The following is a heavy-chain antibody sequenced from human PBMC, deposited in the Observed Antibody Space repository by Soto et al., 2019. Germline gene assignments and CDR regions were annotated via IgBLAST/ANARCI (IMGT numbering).Heavy chain of an antibody. CDR1: GGSVSSGSFY. J-gene: IGHJ4*02. D-gene: IGHD4-17*01. V-gene: IGHV4-61*01. CDR2: GSYSGTT. Sequence: QVQLQESGPGLVKPSETLSLTCTVSGGSVSSGSFYWAWIRQPPGKGLEWIGFGSYSGTTNYKSSLKSRVTIYVDTSRSQISLKVSSLTAADTAVYYCARGATVTQYDYWGQGTLVTVSS. CDR3: ARGATVTQYDY.